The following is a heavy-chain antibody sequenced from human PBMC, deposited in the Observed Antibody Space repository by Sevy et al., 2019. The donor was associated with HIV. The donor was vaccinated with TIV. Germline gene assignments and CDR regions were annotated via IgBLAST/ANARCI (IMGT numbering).Heavy chain of an antibody. J-gene: IGHJ4*02. CDR3: ATTKDYYDSSGSPFDY. Sequence: ASVKVSCKVSGYTLSQLSLHWVRQAPGKGLEWMGSFEPEDVETIYAQKFQGRVTMTEDRSKDPAYMELGSLRSEDTAVYFCATTKDYYDSSGSPFDYWGQGTLVTVSS. V-gene: IGHV1-24*01. CDR1: GYTLSQLS. D-gene: IGHD3-22*01. CDR2: FEPEDVET.